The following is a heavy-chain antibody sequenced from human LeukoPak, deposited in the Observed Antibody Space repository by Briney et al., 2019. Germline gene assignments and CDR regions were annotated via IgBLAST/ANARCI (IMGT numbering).Heavy chain of an antibody. CDR2: ISSSGSTI. CDR3: ARVQIPAAIDY. J-gene: IGHJ4*02. D-gene: IGHD6-13*01. V-gene: IGHV3-11*04. CDR1: AFTFSDYY. Sequence: GGSLRLSCAASAFTFSDYYMSWIRQAPGKGLEWVSYISSSGSTIYYADSVKGRFTISRDNAKNSLYLQMNSPRAEDTAVYYCARVQIPAAIDYWGQGTLVTVSS.